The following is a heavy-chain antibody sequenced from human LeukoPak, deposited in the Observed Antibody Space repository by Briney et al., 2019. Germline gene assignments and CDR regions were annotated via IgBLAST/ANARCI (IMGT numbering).Heavy chain of an antibody. CDR3: ARGPWGYQLLRSPSCFDP. CDR2: IYYSGST. CDR1: GGSIGSSSYY. Sequence: SETLSLTCTVSGGSIGSSSYYWGWIRQPPGKGLEWIGSIYYSGSTYYNPSLKSRVTISVDTSKNQFSLKLSSVTAADTAVYYCARGPWGYQLLRSPSCFDPWGQGTLVTVSS. V-gene: IGHV4-39*07. J-gene: IGHJ5*02. D-gene: IGHD2-2*01.